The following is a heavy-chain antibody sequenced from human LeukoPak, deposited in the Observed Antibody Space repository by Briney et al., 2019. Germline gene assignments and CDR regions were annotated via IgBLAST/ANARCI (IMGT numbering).Heavy chain of an antibody. J-gene: IGHJ6*02. V-gene: IGHV3-21*01. CDR1: GFTFSSYS. Sequence: PGGSLRLSCAASGFTFSSYSMNWVRQAPGKGLEWVSSMISSSYIYYADSVKGRFTISRDNAKNSLYLQMNSLRAEDTAVYYCARDRRYCTTNSCWGYGMDVWGQGTTVTVSS. CDR2: MISSSYI. CDR3: ARDRRYCTTNSCWGYGMDV. D-gene: IGHD2-2*01.